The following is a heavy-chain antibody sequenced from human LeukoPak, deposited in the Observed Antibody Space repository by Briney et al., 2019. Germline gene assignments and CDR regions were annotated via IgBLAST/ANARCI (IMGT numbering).Heavy chain of an antibody. J-gene: IGHJ4*02. CDR1: GGSISSGSYY. Sequence: SETLSLTCTVSGGSISSGSYYWSWTRQPAGKGLEWIGRIYTSGSTNYNPSLKSRVTISVDTSKNQFSLKLSSVTAADTAVYYCARGLWSSGWYWVDYWGQGTLVTVSS. CDR2: IYTSGST. D-gene: IGHD6-19*01. V-gene: IGHV4-61*02. CDR3: ARGLWSSGWYWVDY.